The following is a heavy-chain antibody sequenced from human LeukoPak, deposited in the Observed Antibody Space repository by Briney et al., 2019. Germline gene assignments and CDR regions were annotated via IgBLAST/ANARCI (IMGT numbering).Heavy chain of an antibody. Sequence: PGGSLRLSCAASGFTVSSNYTSWVRQAPGKGLEWVSVIYSGGSTYYADSVKGRFTISRDNSKNTLYLQMNSLRAEDTAVYYCARQSYYDSSGYYDYWGQGTLVTVSS. CDR3: ARQSYYDSSGYYDY. CDR2: IYSGGST. CDR1: GFTVSSNY. D-gene: IGHD3-22*01. J-gene: IGHJ4*02. V-gene: IGHV3-66*02.